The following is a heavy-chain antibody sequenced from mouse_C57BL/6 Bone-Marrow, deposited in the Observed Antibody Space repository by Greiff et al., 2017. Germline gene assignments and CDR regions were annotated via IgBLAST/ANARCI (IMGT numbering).Heavy chain of an antibody. CDR3: ARVITTVVADWYVDV. CDR2: IDPSDSYT. V-gene: IGHV1-59*01. J-gene: IGHJ1*03. CDR1: GYTFTSYW. Sequence: QVQLQQPGAELVRPGTSVKLSCKASGYTFTSYWMHWVKQRPGQGLEWIGVIDPSDSYTNYNQKLKGKATLTVDTSSSTAYMQLSSLTSEGSAVYYCARVITTVVADWYVDVWGTGTTVTVSP. D-gene: IGHD1-1*01.